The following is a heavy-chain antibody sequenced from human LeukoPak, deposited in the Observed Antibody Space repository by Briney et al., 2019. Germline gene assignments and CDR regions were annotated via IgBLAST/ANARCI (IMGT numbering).Heavy chain of an antibody. CDR1: GYTFTSYG. CDR2: ISAYNGNT. J-gene: IGHJ4*02. Sequence: ASVKVSCKASGYTFTSYGISWVRQAPGQGLEWMGWISAYNGNTNHAQKLQGRVTMTTDTSTSTAYMELRSLRSDDTAVYYCARDITTSYSSYSVDYWGQGTLVTVSS. CDR3: ARDITTSYSSYSVDY. V-gene: IGHV1-18*01. D-gene: IGHD5-18*01.